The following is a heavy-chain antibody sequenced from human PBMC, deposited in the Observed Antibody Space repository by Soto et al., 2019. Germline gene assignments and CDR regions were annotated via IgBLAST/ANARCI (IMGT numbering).Heavy chain of an antibody. CDR3: AKLYYGSPPCDSGSAP. D-gene: IGHD3-16*01. CDR1: GYTFTTFW. J-gene: IGHJ5*02. CDR2: IDPRDSYT. Sequence: GESLKISCTGFGYTFTTFWISWVRQMPGRGLEWMGRIDPRDSYTNYSPSFQGHVTISADKSISTAYLQWGSLKASDTAMYYFAKLYYGSPPCDSGSAPWGKGSLVTVSS. V-gene: IGHV5-10-1*01.